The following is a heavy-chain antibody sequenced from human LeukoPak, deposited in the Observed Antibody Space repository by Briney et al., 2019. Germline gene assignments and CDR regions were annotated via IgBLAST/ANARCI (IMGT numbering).Heavy chain of an antibody. D-gene: IGHD6-13*01. J-gene: IGHJ4*02. CDR2: ISSSGSTI. CDR3: ARGDSSSHYPFDY. V-gene: IGHV3-11*04. CDR1: GFTFSDYY. Sequence: AGGSLRLSCAASGFTFSDYYMSWIRQAPGKGLEWVSYISSSGSTIYYADSVKGRFTISRDNAKNSLYLQMNSLRAEDTAVYYCARGDSSSHYPFDYWGQGTLVTVSS.